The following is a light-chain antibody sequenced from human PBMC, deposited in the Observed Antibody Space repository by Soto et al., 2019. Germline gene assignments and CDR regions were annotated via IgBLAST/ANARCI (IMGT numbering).Light chain of an antibody. Sequence: QSVLTQPRSVSGSPGQSVTISCTGTSSDVGGYNYVSWYQHHPGKAPKLMIYDVSERPSGVPDRFFGSKSGNTASLTISGLQAEDEADYYCCSYAGRYTWLFGGGTKLTVL. CDR2: DVS. CDR3: CSYAGRYTWL. J-gene: IGLJ2*01. CDR1: SSDVGGYNY. V-gene: IGLV2-11*01.